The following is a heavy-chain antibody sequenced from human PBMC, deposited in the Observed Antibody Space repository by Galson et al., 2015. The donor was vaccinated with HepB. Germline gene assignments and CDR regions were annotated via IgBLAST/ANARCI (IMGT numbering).Heavy chain of an antibody. V-gene: IGHV3-23*01. CDR3: AKRGGDLYAFDI. CDR1: GFTFSSYA. D-gene: IGHD2-21*02. CDR2: ISGSGGST. Sequence: SLRLSCAASGFTFSSYAMSWVRQAPGKGLEWVSAISGSGGSTYYADSVKGRFTISRDNSKNTLYLQMNSLRAEDTAVYYCAKRGGDLYAFDIWGQGTMVTVSS. J-gene: IGHJ3*02.